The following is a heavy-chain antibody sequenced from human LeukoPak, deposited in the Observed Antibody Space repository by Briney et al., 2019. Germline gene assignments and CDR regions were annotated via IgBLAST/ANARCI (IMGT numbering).Heavy chain of an antibody. CDR1: GFTFSSYT. CDR3: AKGSGSGWYGWFAP. Sequence: PGGSLRLSCAASGFTFSSYTMSWVRQAPGKGLEWVSAISGSGGTTSYADSLKGRFTISRDNSKNTFYLQMNSLRADDTAVYYCAKGSGSGWYGWFAPWGQGTLVTVSS. J-gene: IGHJ5*02. V-gene: IGHV3-23*01. D-gene: IGHD6-19*01. CDR2: ISGSGGTT.